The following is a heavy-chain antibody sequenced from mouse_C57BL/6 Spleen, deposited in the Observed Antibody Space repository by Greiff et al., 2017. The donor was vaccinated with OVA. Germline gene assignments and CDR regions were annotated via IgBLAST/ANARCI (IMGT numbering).Heavy chain of an antibody. V-gene: IGHV1-7*01. CDR2: INPSSGYT. Sequence: VQVVESGAELAKPGASVKLSCKASGYTFTSYWMHWVKQRPGQGLEWIGYINPSSGYTKYNQKFKDKATLTADKSSSTSYMQLSSLTYEDSAVYYCARHYDDAMDYWGQGTSVTVSS. CDR3: ARHYDDAMDY. J-gene: IGHJ4*01. CDR1: GYTFTSYW. D-gene: IGHD2-4*01.